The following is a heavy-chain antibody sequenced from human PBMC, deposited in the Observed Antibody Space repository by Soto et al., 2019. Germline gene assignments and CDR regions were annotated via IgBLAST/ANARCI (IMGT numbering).Heavy chain of an antibody. CDR2: IYYSGTT. D-gene: IGHD3-22*01. CDR1: GGSISSSPYY. Sequence: PSETLSLTCSVSGGSISSSPYYWGWIRQPPGKGLEWLGTIYYSGTTSYNPSLKSRVIISVDTSNNQLFLKLRSVTAADTAVYYCARHRQYYDTSGYQQRYFDYWGQGTQVTVPQ. CDR3: ARHRQYYDTSGYQQRYFDY. V-gene: IGHV4-39*01. J-gene: IGHJ4*02.